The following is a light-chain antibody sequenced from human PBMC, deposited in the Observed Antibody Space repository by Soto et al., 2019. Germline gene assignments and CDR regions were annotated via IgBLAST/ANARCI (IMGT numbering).Light chain of an antibody. J-gene: IGKJ1*01. Sequence: DIGLTHSAATLSVSPGARATLSCRASQRFXNNFGWYEAKPGQAPRILXDGASPMATGSPASLSGRGSGTDFSLTISSLQSEYFAVYYCQQYKKGTWTFGQGTKVDI. V-gene: IGKV3-15*01. CDR3: QQYKKGTWT. CDR1: QRFXNN. CDR2: GAS.